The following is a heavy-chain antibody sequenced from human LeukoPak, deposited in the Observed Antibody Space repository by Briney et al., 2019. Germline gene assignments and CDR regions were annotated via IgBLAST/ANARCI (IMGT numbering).Heavy chain of an antibody. Sequence: GESLKISCRGSGDSFTTYWIGWVRQMPGKGLEWMGIIYPGDSATRYTPSFHGQVTMSADKSINTAYLQWGSLKASDTAMYYCARRQGCSSTSCPPDYWGQGPLVTVSP. D-gene: IGHD2-2*01. CDR3: ARRQGCSSTSCPPDY. V-gene: IGHV5-51*01. CDR1: GDSFTTYW. J-gene: IGHJ4*02. CDR2: IYPGDSAT.